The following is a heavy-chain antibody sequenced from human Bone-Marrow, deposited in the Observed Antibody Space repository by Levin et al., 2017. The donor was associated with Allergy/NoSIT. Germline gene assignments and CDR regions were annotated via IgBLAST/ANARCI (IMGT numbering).Heavy chain of an antibody. CDR1: GFTFSSYG. Sequence: LSLTCAASGFTFSSYGMHWVRQAPGKGLEWVAVIWYDGSNKYYADSVKGRFTISRDNSKNTLYLQMNSLRAEDTAVYYCARGRRQQLVPGYYYMDGWGKGTTVTVSS. V-gene: IGHV3-33*01. CDR3: ARGRRQQLVPGYYYMDG. CDR2: IWYDGSNK. J-gene: IGHJ6*03. D-gene: IGHD6-13*01.